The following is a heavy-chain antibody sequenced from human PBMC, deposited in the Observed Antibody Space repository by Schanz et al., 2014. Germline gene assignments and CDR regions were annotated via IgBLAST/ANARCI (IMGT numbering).Heavy chain of an antibody. D-gene: IGHD3-10*01. CDR3: ARGRGFYDY. V-gene: IGHV1-18*01. J-gene: IGHJ4*02. CDR1: GYFFSSYG. CDR2: INPSGGST. Sequence: QVQLVQSEAAVKKPGASVKVSCKASGYFFSSYGISWVRQAPGQGLEWMGMINPSGGSTTYAQKFQGRVSITADTSTNTAYMELSSLTSEDTAVHYCARGRGFYDYWGQGTLVTVSS.